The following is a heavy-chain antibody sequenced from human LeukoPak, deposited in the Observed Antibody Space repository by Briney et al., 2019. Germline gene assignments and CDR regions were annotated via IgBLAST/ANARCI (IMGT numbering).Heavy chain of an antibody. D-gene: IGHD2-21*01. CDR3: ARSSLRVWFSSFGGSDAPDFDY. CDR1: GFTFSSYA. Sequence: GGSLRLSCAASGFTFSSYAMHWVRQAPGKGLEWVAVISYDGSKKYYADSVKGRLTISRDNSKNTLYLQMNSLRAEDTAVYYCARSSLRVWFSSFGGSDAPDFDYWGQGTLVTVSS. CDR2: ISYDGSKK. J-gene: IGHJ4*02. V-gene: IGHV3-30*04.